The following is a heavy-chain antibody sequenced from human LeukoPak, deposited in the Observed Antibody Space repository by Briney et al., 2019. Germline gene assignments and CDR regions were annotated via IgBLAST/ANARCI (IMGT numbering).Heavy chain of an antibody. Sequence: SEPLSLTCTVSGGSISSSSYYWGWIRQPPGKGLEWIGSIYYSGSTYYNPSLKSRVTISVDTSKNQFSLKLSSVTAADTAVYYCASSTYYYGSPSYYFDYWGQGTLVTVSS. CDR1: GGSISSSSYY. V-gene: IGHV4-39*01. CDR3: ASSTYYYGSPSYYFDY. CDR2: IYYSGST. J-gene: IGHJ4*02. D-gene: IGHD3-10*01.